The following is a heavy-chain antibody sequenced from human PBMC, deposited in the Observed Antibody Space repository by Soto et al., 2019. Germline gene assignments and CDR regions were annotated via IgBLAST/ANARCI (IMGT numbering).Heavy chain of an antibody. V-gene: IGHV1-2*02. CDR2: INPTSGGP. J-gene: IGHJ6*02. Sequence: ASVKVSCKAYGYTFTASLIHRVRQAAGQGLEWVAWINPTSGGPKYAQIYQGRVTMTTDTSIRTVYMELSRLTSDDTAVYYCATADAKPSSYYYFALDVWGHGVTLTVSS. CDR1: GYTFTASL. CDR3: ATADAKPSSYYYFALDV. D-gene: IGHD2-2*01.